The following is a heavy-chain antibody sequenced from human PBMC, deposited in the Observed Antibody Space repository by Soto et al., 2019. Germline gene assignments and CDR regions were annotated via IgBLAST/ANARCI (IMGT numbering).Heavy chain of an antibody. J-gene: IGHJ5*02. CDR3: AIPRFVNWCGP. CDR2: IIPIVGTA. D-gene: IGHD3-16*01. CDR1: GGTFSSYA. Sequence: SVKVSCKASGGTFSSYAISWVRQAPRQGLEWMGGIIPIVGTANYAQKFQGRVTITADKSTSTAYMELSSLRSEDTAVYYCAIPRFVNWCGPWGRGTRVAVSS. V-gene: IGHV1-69*06.